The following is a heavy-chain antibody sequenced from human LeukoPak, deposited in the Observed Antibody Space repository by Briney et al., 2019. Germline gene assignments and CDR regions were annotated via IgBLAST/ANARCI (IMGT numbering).Heavy chain of an antibody. V-gene: IGHV4-59*12. D-gene: IGHD1-26*01. CDR1: GGSISSYY. Sequence: SETLSLTCTVSGGSISSYYWTWIRQPPGKGLEWIGYIHNSRGTYYDPSLTSRVTMSIDTSQNQFSLNLRSVTAADTAVYYCATTSGTSGVDSWGQGTLVTVCS. CDR2: IHNSRGT. CDR3: ATTSGTSGVDS. J-gene: IGHJ4*02.